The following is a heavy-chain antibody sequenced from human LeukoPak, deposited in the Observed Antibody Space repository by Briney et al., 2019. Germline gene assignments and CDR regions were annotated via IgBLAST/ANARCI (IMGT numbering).Heavy chain of an antibody. D-gene: IGHD1-14*01. V-gene: IGHV1-18*01. J-gene: IGHJ4*02. Sequence: GASVKVSCKASGYTFTRYAIMWVRQAPGQGLEWMGWISTYNGDTNYAQQLQGRVTMTTDTSTSTAYMELRSLRSDDTAVYYCATDPSNTSRRNPYFDYWGQGTLVTVSS. CDR2: ISTYNGDT. CDR1: GYTFTRYA. CDR3: ATDPSNTSRRNPYFDY.